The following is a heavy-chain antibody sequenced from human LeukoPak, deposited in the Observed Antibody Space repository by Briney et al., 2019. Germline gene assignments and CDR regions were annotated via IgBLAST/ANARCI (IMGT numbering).Heavy chain of an antibody. CDR3: AKVDGIAAAPDY. D-gene: IGHD6-13*01. CDR2: ISYDGSTK. CDR1: GFTFSSYD. J-gene: IGHJ4*02. Sequence: GGSLRLSCAASGFTFSSYDILWVRQAPGKGLEWVALISYDGSTKYYADSVKGRFTISRDNSKNTLYLQMNSLRAEDTAMYYCAKVDGIAAAPDYWGQGTLVTVSS. V-gene: IGHV3-30*18.